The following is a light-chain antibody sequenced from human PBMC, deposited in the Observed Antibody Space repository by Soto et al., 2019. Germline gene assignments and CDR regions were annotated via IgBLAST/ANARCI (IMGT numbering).Light chain of an antibody. V-gene: IGKV1-5*01. CDR2: DAS. CDR3: QQYNSLWWT. J-gene: IGKJ1*01. Sequence: DIQMTQSPSTLSASVGDRVTITCRASQSISSWLAWYQQKPGKAPKLLIYDASSLESGVPSRFSGSGSGTEFTLTISSLQPDDFATYYCQQYNSLWWTFGQGTKVDIK. CDR1: QSISSW.